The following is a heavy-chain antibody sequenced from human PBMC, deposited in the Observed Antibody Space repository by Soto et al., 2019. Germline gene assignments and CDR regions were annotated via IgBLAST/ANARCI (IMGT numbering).Heavy chain of an antibody. V-gene: IGHV1-69*13. D-gene: IGHD6-6*01. J-gene: IGHJ6*02. CDR1: GGTFSTYS. CDR2: IMPVFGTA. CDR3: ARDREQLGVLVNYVLDV. Sequence: ASVKVSCKASGGTFSTYSVNWVRQAPGQGLEWMGGIMPVFGTAKYSQRFQGRVTISADESTSTVYMEMRSLRSEDTAVYFCARDREQLGVLVNYVLDVWGYGTSVTVS.